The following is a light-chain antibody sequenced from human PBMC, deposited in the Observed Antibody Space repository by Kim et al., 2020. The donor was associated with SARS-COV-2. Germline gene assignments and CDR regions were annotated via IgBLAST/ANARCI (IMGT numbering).Light chain of an antibody. J-gene: IGKJ2*02. CDR3: QQYISCT. Sequence: DIQMTQSPSTLSASVGDRVTITCRASQSISSWLAWYQQKPGKAPKLLIYKASSLESGVPSRFSGSGSGTEFTLTISSLQPDDFATYYCQQYISCTFGQGTKLEI. CDR1: QSISSW. CDR2: KAS. V-gene: IGKV1-5*03.